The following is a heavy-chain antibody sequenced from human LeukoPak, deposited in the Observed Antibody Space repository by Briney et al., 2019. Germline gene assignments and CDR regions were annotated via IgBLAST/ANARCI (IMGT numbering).Heavy chain of an antibody. V-gene: IGHV1-18*01. D-gene: IGHD3-10*01. J-gene: IGHJ4*02. Sequence: ASVKVSCKASGYTFTSYGISWVRQAPGQGLEWMGWITAYNDNTYYAQKFQGRVTITADESTSTAYMELSSLRSEDTAVYYCARSYGSGSYSSVYWGQGTLVTVSS. CDR2: ITAYNDNT. CDR1: GYTFTSYG. CDR3: ARSYGSGSYSSVY.